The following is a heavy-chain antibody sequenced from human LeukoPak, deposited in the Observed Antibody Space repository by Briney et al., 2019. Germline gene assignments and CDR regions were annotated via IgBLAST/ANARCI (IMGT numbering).Heavy chain of an antibody. V-gene: IGHV1-69*06. J-gene: IGHJ6*03. CDR2: IIPIFGTA. D-gene: IGHD3-16*01. CDR3: ARVGGNHYYYYMDV. CDR1: GGTFSSYA. Sequence: GASVKVSCKASGGTFSSYAISWVRQAPGQGLEWMGGIIPIFGTANYAQKFQGRVTITADKSTSTAYMELSSLRSEDTAVYYCARVGGNHYYYYMDVGGKGTTVTVSS.